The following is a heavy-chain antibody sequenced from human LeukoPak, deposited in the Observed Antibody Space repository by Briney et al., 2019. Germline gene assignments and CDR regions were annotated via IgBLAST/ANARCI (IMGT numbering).Heavy chain of an antibody. CDR1: GFTFSNYT. CDR2: ISYDGSNK. J-gene: IGHJ6*03. CDR3: ARDPASSTSGYYYYMDV. Sequence: GGSLRLSCAASGFTFSNYTMHWIRQAPGRGLEWVALISYDGSNKYYADSVKGRFTISRDNSKNTLYLQMNSLRAEDTAVYYCARDPASSTSGYYYYMDVWGKGTTVTVSS. D-gene: IGHD2-2*01. V-gene: IGHV3-30-3*01.